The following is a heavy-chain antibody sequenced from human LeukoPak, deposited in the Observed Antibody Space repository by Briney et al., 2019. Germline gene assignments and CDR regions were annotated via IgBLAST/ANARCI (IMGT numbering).Heavy chain of an antibody. CDR2: INPSGGST. D-gene: IGHD2-2*01. CDR3: ARTGVVVPAAKADAFDI. CDR1: GYTFTSYY. J-gene: IGHJ3*02. V-gene: IGHV1-46*01. Sequence: ASVKVSCKASGYTFTSYYMHWVRQATGQGLEWMGIINPSGGSTSYAQKFQGRVTMTRDMSTSTVYMELSSLRSEDTAVYYCARTGVVVPAAKADAFDIWGQGTMVTVSS.